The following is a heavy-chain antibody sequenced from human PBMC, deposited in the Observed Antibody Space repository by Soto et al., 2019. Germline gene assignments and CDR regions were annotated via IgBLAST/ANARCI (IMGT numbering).Heavy chain of an antibody. D-gene: IGHD6-13*01. CDR2: INPNSGGT. Sequence: ASVKVSCKASGYTFTGYYMHWVRQAPGQGLEWMGWINPNSGGTNYAQKFQGRVTMTRDTSISTAYMELSRLRSDDTAVYYCARDLGPYSSSPHNWFDPWCQGPLVTVSS. J-gene: IGHJ5*02. CDR1: GYTFTGYY. CDR3: ARDLGPYSSSPHNWFDP. V-gene: IGHV1-2*02.